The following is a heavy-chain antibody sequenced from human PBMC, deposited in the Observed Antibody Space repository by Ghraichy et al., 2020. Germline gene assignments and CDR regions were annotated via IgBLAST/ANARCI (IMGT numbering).Heavy chain of an antibody. CDR3: ARVRAGPDF. CDR2: ISNGDGSV. CDR1: GFTFGDYY. V-gene: IGHV3-11*01. J-gene: IGHJ4*02. Sequence: GGSLRLSCAASGFTFGDYYMTWIRQAPGKGLEWISYISNGDGSVYYADSVKGRFTVSRDNAKNSLFLQMNGLRAEDTAVYYCARVRAGPDFWGQGTLVTVSS. D-gene: IGHD3-10*01.